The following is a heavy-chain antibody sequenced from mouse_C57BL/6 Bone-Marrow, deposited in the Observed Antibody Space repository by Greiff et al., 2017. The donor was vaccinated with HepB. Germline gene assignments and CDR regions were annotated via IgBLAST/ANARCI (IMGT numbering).Heavy chain of an antibody. CDR1: GFTFSSYA. Sequence: EVKVEESGGGLVKPGGSLKLSCAASGFTFSSYAMSWVRQTPEKRLEWVATISDGGSYTYYPDNVKGRFTISRDNAKNNLYLQMSHLKSEDTAMYYCARDFFYYGSRWFAYWGQGTLVTVSA. CDR2: ISDGGSYT. J-gene: IGHJ3*01. V-gene: IGHV5-4*01. CDR3: ARDFFYYGSRWFAY. D-gene: IGHD1-1*01.